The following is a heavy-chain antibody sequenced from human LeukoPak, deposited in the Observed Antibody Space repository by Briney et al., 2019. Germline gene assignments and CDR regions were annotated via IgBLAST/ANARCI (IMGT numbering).Heavy chain of an antibody. CDR2: IHPRDSDT. CDR1: GYSFTNYW. V-gene: IGHV5-51*01. CDR3: ARRYCSGSSCYLFDY. J-gene: IGHJ4*02. D-gene: IGHD2-15*01. Sequence: PGESLKISCKGSGYSFTNYWIGWVRQMPGKGLEWMGIIHPRDSDTRYSPSFQGQVTISADKSISTAYLQWSSLKASDTAMYYCARRYCSGSSCYLFDYWGQRTLVTVSS.